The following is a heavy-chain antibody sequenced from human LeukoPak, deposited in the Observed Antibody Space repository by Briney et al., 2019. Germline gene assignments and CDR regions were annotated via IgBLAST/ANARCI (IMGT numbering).Heavy chain of an antibody. CDR1: GFTFSDYY. V-gene: IGHV3-11*04. CDR2: ISSTGNTI. Sequence: KSGXSLRLSCAASGFTFSDYYINWIRQAPGKGLEWVSYISSTGNTIYYADSVKGRFTISRDNAKNSPYLQMNSLRAEDTAVYYCATSRSFDHWGQGTLVTVSS. J-gene: IGHJ4*02. CDR3: ATSRSFDH.